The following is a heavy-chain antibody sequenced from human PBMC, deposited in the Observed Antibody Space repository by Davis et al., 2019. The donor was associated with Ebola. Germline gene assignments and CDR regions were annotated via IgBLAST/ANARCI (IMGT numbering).Heavy chain of an antibody. D-gene: IGHD2-15*01. CDR2: ISYDGSNK. J-gene: IGHJ6*02. CDR1: GFTFSSYA. V-gene: IGHV3-30-3*01. CDR3: ARDGAHCSGGSCYGWPRDV. Sequence: GESLKISCAASGFTFSSYAMHWVRQAPGKGLEWVAVISYDGSNKYYADSVKGRFTISRDNSKNTLYLQMNSLRAEDTAVYYCARDGAHCSGGSCYGWPRDVWGQGTTVTVSS.